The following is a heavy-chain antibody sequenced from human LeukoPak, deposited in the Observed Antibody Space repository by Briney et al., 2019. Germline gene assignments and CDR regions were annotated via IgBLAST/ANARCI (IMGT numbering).Heavy chain of an antibody. D-gene: IGHD6-6*01. J-gene: IGHJ3*01. CDR1: GYTFTGYY. CDR3: ASPDVPG. V-gene: IGHV1-2*02. Sequence: GAAAKVSCKGSGYTFTGYYMQRGREGPGQGKGGVGGSNPKRGGTNYEKKLEGRVTITRDTSISTAYMELSRLRSDDTAVYYCASPDVPGWGQGTMVTVSS. CDR2: SNPKRGGT.